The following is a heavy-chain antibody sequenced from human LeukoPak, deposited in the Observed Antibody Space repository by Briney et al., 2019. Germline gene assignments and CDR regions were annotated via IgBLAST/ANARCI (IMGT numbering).Heavy chain of an antibody. CDR2: ISSSSSYI. V-gene: IGHV3-21*01. Sequence: GGSLRLSCAASGFTFSSYSMNWVRQAPGKGLEWVSSISSSSSYIYYADSVKGRFTISRDNAKNSLYLQMNSLRAEDTAVYYCARAYSPKWELPDYWGQGTLVTVSS. D-gene: IGHD1-26*01. J-gene: IGHJ4*02. CDR1: GFTFSSYS. CDR3: ARAYSPKWELPDY.